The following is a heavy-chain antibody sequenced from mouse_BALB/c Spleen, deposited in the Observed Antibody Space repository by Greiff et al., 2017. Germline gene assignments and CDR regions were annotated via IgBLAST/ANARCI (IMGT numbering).Heavy chain of an antibody. CDR3: ARDSYYYGSRAMDY. CDR1: GFTFTDYY. Sequence: EVKLVESGGGLVQPGGSLRLSCATSGFTFTDYYMSWVRQPPGKALEWLGFIRNKANGYTTEYSASVKGRFTISRDNSQSILYLQMNTLRAEDSATYYCARDSYYYGSRAMDYWGQGTSVTVSS. V-gene: IGHV7-3*02. D-gene: IGHD1-1*01. CDR2: IRNKANGYTT. J-gene: IGHJ4*01.